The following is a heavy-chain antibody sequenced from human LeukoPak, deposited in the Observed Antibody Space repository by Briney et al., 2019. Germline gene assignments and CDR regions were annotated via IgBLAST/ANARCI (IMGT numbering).Heavy chain of an antibody. V-gene: IGHV3-23*01. D-gene: IGHD3-22*01. Sequence: GGSLRLSCAASGFTFSSYTMSWVRQAPGMGLEWVSAISGSGISTYYADSVKGRFTISRDNSKNTLFLQMNSLRAEDTAIYYCAKDYYDSSGYYLDHWGQGTLVTVSS. CDR3: AKDYYDSSGYYLDH. CDR2: ISGSGIST. J-gene: IGHJ4*02. CDR1: GFTFSSYT.